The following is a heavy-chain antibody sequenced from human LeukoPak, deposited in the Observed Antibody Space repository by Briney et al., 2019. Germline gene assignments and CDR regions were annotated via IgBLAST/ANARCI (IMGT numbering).Heavy chain of an antibody. CDR3: TRENCSGGSCSNWFDP. V-gene: IGHV3-49*04. CDR1: GFTFGDYA. J-gene: IGHJ5*02. Sequence: HTGGYLRLSCTASGFTFGDYAMSWVRQAPGKGLEWVGFIRSKAYGGTTEYAASVKGRFTISRDDSKSIAYLQMNSLKTEDTAVYYCTRENCSGGSCSNWFDPWGQGTLVTVSS. D-gene: IGHD2-15*01. CDR2: IRSKAYGGTT.